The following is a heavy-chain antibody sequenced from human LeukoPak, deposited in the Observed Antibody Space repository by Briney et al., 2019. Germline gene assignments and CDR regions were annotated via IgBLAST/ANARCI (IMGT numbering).Heavy chain of an antibody. CDR1: GFTFGSYT. Sequence: GGSLRLSCAASGFTFGSYTMNWVRQAPGKALEWVSSISTSSSYIYSADSVKGRFTISRDNAKNSLYLQMNSLRAEDTAVYYCARVQRSFDSPRMAAATNFAWGQGTLVSVSS. CDR3: ARVQRSFDSPRMAAATNFA. V-gene: IGHV3-21*01. CDR2: ISTSSSYI. J-gene: IGHJ5*02. D-gene: IGHD6-13*01.